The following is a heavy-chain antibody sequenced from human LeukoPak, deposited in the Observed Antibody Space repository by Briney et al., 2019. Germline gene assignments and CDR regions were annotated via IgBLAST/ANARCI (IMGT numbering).Heavy chain of an antibody. CDR3: AREEGSGSYNWFDP. V-gene: IGHV4-30-2*01. D-gene: IGHD3-10*01. CDR2: IYHSGST. Sequence: PSQTLSLTCAVSGGSISSGGYSWSWIRQPPGKGLEWIGYIYHSGSTYYNPSLKSRVTISVDRSKNQFSLKLSSVTAADTAAYYCAREEGSGSYNWFDPWGQGTLVTVSS. CDR1: GGSISSGGYS. J-gene: IGHJ5*02.